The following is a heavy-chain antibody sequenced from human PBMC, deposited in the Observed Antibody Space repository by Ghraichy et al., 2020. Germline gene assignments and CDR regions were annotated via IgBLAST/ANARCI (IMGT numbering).Heavy chain of an antibody. V-gene: IGHV4-30-4*01. CDR1: GGSINSADYY. J-gene: IGHJ3*02. Sequence: SETLSLTCTVSGGSINSADYYWTWIRQPPGKGLEWIGYIYYSGTTYSAPSLKSRLTISVDTSKNQFSLKLNSVTAADTAVYYCARDLGGHDACDIWGQGTMVTVSS. CDR2: IYYSGTT. CDR3: ARDLGGHDACDI.